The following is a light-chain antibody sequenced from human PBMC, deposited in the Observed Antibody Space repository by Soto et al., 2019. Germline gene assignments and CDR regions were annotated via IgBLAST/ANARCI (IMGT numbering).Light chain of an antibody. V-gene: IGLV1-47*01. Sequence: QSVLTQPPSASGTPGQRVSITCSGSDSNIGSNSVHWYQQVPGMAPKLLVYKSDQRPSGVPDRFSGSKSVTSASLAISGLRAEDEAESYCATWDDGLRGVLFGGGTKLTVL. CDR3: ATWDDGLRGVL. CDR2: KSD. J-gene: IGLJ2*01. CDR1: DSNIGSNS.